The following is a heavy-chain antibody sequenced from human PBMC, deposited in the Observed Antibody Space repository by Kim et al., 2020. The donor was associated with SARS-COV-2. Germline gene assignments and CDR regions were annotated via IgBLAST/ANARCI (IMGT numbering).Heavy chain of an antibody. J-gene: IGHJ4*02. Sequence: FQGRVTMSRNTSISTAYMELSRLRSDDTAVYYCARAPSGSYYGVVLYFDYWGQGTLVTVSS. V-gene: IGHV1-2*02. D-gene: IGHD1-26*01. CDR3: ARAPSGSYYGVVLYFDY.